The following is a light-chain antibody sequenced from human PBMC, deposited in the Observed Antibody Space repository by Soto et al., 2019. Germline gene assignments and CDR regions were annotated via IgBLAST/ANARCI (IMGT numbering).Light chain of an antibody. Sequence: QSALTQPPSASESPGQSVTISCTGTSGDVGGYNFVSWYQQHPGKAPKFMIYEVSKRPSGVPDRFSGSKSGNTASLTVSGLQAEDEADYYCSSYAGGIKWVFGGGTKVTVL. J-gene: IGLJ3*02. V-gene: IGLV2-8*01. CDR1: SGDVGGYNF. CDR3: SSYAGGIKWV. CDR2: EVS.